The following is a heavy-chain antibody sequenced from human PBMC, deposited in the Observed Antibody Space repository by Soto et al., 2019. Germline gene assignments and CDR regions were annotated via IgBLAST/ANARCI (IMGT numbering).Heavy chain of an antibody. D-gene: IGHD1-7*01. CDR1: GFTFRNHA. CDR3: AGTTSHQWYYMDV. Sequence: SLRLSCAASGFTFRNHAMHWVRQAPGKGLECLAVIAYDGSNAFYRDSVKGRFTISRDNSKNTLYLHMNSLRSEDTAVYYCAGTTSHQWYYMDVWGKGTTVTVSS. J-gene: IGHJ6*03. CDR2: IAYDGSNA. V-gene: IGHV3-30-3*01.